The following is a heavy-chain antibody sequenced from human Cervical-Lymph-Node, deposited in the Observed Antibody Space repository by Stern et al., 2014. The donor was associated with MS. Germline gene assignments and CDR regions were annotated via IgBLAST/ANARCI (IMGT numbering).Heavy chain of an antibody. J-gene: IGHJ4*02. CDR1: GGTFRSYA. CDR2: IIPIFGTA. CDR3: ARDPEDDSSGXXXX. Sequence: DQLVESGAEVKKPGSSVKVSCKASGGTFRSYAIRWVRQAPGQGLDWMGGIIPIFGTANYAQKFQGRVTITADESTSTAYMELSSLRSEDTAVYYCARDPEDDSSGXXXXWGQGTLVTVSS. V-gene: IGHV1-69*01. D-gene: IGHD3-22*01.